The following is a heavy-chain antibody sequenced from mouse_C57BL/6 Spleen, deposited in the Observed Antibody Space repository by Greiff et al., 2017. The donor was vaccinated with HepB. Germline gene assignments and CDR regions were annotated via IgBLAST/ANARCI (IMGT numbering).Heavy chain of an antibody. CDR3: ATTTVVATGYCAMDY. J-gene: IGHJ4*01. CDR2: INPNNGGT. CDR1: GYTFTDYN. D-gene: IGHD1-1*01. Sequence: VQLQQSGPELVKPGASVKMSCKASGYTFTDYNMHWVKQSHGKSLEWIGYINPNNGGTSYNQKFKGKATLTVNKSSTTAYMELRSLTSEDSAVYYCATTTVVATGYCAMDYWGQGTSVTVSS. V-gene: IGHV1-22*01.